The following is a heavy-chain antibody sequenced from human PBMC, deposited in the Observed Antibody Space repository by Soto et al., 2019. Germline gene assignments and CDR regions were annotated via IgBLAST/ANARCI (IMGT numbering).Heavy chain of an antibody. Sequence: QVQLVESGGGVVQPGRSLRLSCAASGFTFSSYAMHWVRRAPGKGLEWVAVISYDGSNKYYADSVKGRFTISRDNSKNTLYLQMNSLRAEDTAVYYCARDRGRGYEPSHDYWGQGTLVTVSS. V-gene: IGHV3-30-3*01. CDR3: ARDRGRGYEPSHDY. D-gene: IGHD5-12*01. CDR1: GFTFSSYA. J-gene: IGHJ4*02. CDR2: ISYDGSNK.